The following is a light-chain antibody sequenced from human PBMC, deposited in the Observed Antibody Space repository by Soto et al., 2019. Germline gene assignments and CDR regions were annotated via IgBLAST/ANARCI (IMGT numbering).Light chain of an antibody. Sequence: IVLTQSPGTLSLSRGERATLSCRASQSASSSYLAWYQQKPGQAPRLLIYAASSRATGIPDRLSGSGSGTDFSLTISRREPEDFAVYYCQQPVISPLTLDGGTNVDIK. CDR3: QQPVISPLT. V-gene: IGKV3-20*01. J-gene: IGKJ4*01. CDR2: AAS. CDR1: QSASSSY.